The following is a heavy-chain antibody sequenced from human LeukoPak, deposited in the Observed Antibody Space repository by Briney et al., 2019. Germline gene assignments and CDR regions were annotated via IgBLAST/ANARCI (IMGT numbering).Heavy chain of an antibody. J-gene: IGHJ3*01. V-gene: IGHV4-59*08. D-gene: IGHD3-22*01. CDR2: IHYSGST. CDR1: GDSISSDY. CDR3: ARHYYCNSVACYALDV. Sequence: SETLSLTCTVSGDSISSDYWSWIRQPPGKGLEYIAYIHYSGSTDYNPSLKSRVTTSVDTSKNQFSLKLTSVTAADTAVYYCARHYYCNSVACYALDVWGQGTKVTVST.